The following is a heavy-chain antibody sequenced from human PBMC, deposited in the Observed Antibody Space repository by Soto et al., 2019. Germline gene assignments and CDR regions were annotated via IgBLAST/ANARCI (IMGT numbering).Heavy chain of an antibody. CDR1: GFTFSSYA. J-gene: IGHJ4*02. D-gene: IGHD1-26*01. CDR3: ARGEGSYYRGGLDY. Sequence: QVQLVESGGGVVQPGRSLRLSCAASGFTFSSYAMHWVRQAPGKGLEWVAVISYDGSNKYYADSVKGRFTISRDNSKNTLYLQMNSLRAEDTAVYYCARGEGSYYRGGLDYWGQGTLVTVSS. V-gene: IGHV3-30-3*01. CDR2: ISYDGSNK.